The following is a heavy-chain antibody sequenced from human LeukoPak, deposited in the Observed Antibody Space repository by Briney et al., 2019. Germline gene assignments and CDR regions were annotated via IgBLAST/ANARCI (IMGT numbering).Heavy chain of an antibody. V-gene: IGHV1-2*06. CDR2: INPNSGGT. D-gene: IGHD3-22*01. Sequence: ASVKVSCKASGYTFSDYYIHWVRQAPGQGLEWMGRINPNSGGTNYAQKFQGRVTMTRDTSISTAYMELSRLRSDDTAVYYCAREYYYDSSGPPGDWGQGTLVTVSS. CDR1: GYTFSDYY. CDR3: AREYYYDSSGPPGD. J-gene: IGHJ4*02.